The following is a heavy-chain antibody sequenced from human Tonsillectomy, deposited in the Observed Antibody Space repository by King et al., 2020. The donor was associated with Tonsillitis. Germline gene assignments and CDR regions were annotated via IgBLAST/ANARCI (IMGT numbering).Heavy chain of an antibody. CDR2: ISGSGYKT. CDR1: GFTFRSYA. CDR3: VREMLTGSCADY. V-gene: IGHV3-23*04. D-gene: IGHD2-15*01. J-gene: IGHJ4*02. Sequence: VQLVESGGGLVQPGGPLRLSCAASGFTFRSYALSWVRQSPGKGLQGVSAISGSGYKTYYIDSVKGRFTISRDNSKNTVSLQMNSLRAEDTGVYYCVREMLTGSCADYWGQGTLVTVSS.